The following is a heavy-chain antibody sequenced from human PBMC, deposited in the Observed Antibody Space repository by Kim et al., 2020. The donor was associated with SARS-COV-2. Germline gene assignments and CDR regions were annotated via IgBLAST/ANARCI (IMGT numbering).Heavy chain of an antibody. D-gene: IGHD3-16*01. J-gene: IGHJ3*01. Sequence: GESLKISCKASGYDFTKYWIGWVRQMPGKGLEWMGVISPGDYFIRYDPSFEGQVTISADKSINTAYLQWSSLKASDTAIYYCARAFAMSWGDAFGVWGQGTMVTVSS. CDR3: ARAFAMSWGDAFGV. V-gene: IGHV5-51*01. CDR1: GYDFTKYW. CDR2: ISPGDYFI.